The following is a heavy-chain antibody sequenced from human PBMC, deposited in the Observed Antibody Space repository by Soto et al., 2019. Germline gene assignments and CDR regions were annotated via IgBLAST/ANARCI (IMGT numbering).Heavy chain of an antibody. J-gene: IGHJ6*02. CDR3: ARDVSYYDFWSGYYTPYGMDV. CDR1: GFTFSSYG. V-gene: IGHV3-33*01. Sequence: PGGSLRLSCAASGFTFSSYGMHWVRQAPGKGLEWVAVIWYDGSNKYYADSVKGRFTISRDNSKNTLYLQMNSLRAEDTAVYYCARDVSYYDFWSGYYTPYGMDVWGQGTTVTVSS. D-gene: IGHD3-3*01. CDR2: IWYDGSNK.